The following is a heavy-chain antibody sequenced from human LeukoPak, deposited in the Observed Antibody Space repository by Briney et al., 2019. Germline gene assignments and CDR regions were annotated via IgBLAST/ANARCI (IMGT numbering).Heavy chain of an antibody. V-gene: IGHV4-59*12. CDR1: GGSISSYY. CDR3: ARNYCSGGSCLDY. J-gene: IGHJ4*02. D-gene: IGHD2-15*01. CDR2: IYYSGST. Sequence: TSETLSLTCTVSGGSISSYYWSWIRQPPGKGLEWIGYIYYSGSTNYNPSLKSRVTISVDTSKNQFSLKLSSVTAADTAVYYCARNYCSGGSCLDYWGQGTLVTVSS.